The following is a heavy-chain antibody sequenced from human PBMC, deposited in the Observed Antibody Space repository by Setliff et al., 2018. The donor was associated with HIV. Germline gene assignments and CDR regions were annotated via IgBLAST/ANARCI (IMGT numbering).Heavy chain of an antibody. Sequence: SETLSLTCAVSGYSTSSGYSWGWIRQPPGKGLEWIGSISHSGSTYYNPSLKSRVTISVDTSKNQFSLKLSSVTAADTAVYYCARDPPCSGGTFYSWGFDYWGQGTLVTVSS. J-gene: IGHJ4*02. CDR3: ARDPPCSGGTFYSWGFDY. D-gene: IGHD2-15*01. V-gene: IGHV4-38-2*02. CDR2: ISHSGST. CDR1: GYSTSSGYS.